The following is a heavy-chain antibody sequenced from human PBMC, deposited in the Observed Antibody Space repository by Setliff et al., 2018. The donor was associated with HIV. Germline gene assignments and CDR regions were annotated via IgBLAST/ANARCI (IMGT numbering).Heavy chain of an antibody. CDR3: ANHGKPGSSGSFDY. Sequence: PSETLSLTCAVSGYSISSGYYWGWIRQPPGKGLEWVGSIYHSGTTYYNPSLKSRVTISVDTSKNQFSLKLSSVTAADTAVYYCANHGKPGSSGSFDYWGQGTLVTVSS. D-gene: IGHD6-19*01. J-gene: IGHJ4*02. CDR1: GYSISSGYY. V-gene: IGHV4-38-2*01. CDR2: IYHSGTT.